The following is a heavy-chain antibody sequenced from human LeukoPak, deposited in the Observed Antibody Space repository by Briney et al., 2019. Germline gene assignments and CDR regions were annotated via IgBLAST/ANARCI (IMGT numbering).Heavy chain of an antibody. CDR1: GGSIKNYY. Sequence: SETLSLTCTVSGGSIKNYYWSWIRQPAGKGLEWIGRVHASGATNYNPSLKSRVTMSEDTSKNQFSLKLSFVTAADTAVYFCARGSWYSSDTSGYFGRFGPWGQGTLVIVSS. CDR2: VHASGAT. CDR3: ARGSWYSSDTSGYFGRFGP. V-gene: IGHV4-4*07. J-gene: IGHJ5*02. D-gene: IGHD3-22*01.